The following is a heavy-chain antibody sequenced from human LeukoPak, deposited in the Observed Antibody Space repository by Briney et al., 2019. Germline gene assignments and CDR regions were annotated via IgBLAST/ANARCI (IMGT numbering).Heavy chain of an antibody. CDR1: GGSISSGDYY. D-gene: IGHD2-15*01. CDR3: ARTYCSGGSCHFDY. J-gene: IGHJ4*02. V-gene: IGHV4-30-4*01. Sequence: PSQTLSLTCTVSGGSISSGDYYWSWIRQPPGKGLEWVGYIFYSGTTDSNPSLKSRVTIPVDTSKNQFSLKLSSVTAADTAVYYCARTYCSGGSCHFDYWGQGTLVTVSS. CDR2: IFYSGTT.